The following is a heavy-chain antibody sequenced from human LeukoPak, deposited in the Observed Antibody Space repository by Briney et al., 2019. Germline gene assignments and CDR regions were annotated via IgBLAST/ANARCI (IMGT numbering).Heavy chain of an antibody. V-gene: IGHV3-23*01. CDR3: AKNALAAGVAHYYDSSGSFDY. CDR2: FSGSGSRT. J-gene: IGHJ4*02. Sequence: PGRSLRLSCAASGFSFNNYGMHWVRQAPGKGLEWVSTFSGSGSRTSYADSVKGRFTISRDNSKNTLYLQMKSLRAEDTAVYYCAKNALAAGVAHYYDSSGSFDYWGQGTLVTVSS. CDR1: GFSFNNYG. D-gene: IGHD3-22*01.